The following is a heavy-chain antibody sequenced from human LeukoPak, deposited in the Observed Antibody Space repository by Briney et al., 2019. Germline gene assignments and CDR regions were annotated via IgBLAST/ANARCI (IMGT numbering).Heavy chain of an antibody. D-gene: IGHD6-6*01. V-gene: IGHV3-30*03. CDR2: ISYDGSNK. CDR1: GFTLSSYG. CDR3: ASSSLDFDY. J-gene: IGHJ4*02. Sequence: PGGSLRLSCAASGFTLSSYGMHWVRQAPGKGLEWVAVISYDGSNKYYADSVKGRFTISRDNSKNTLYLQMNSLRAEDTAVYYCASSSLDFDYWGQGTLVTVSS.